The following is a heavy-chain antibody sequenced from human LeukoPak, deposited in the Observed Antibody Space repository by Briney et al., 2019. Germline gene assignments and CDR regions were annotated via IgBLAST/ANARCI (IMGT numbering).Heavy chain of an antibody. CDR3: ARGVRETYLLPYYYGSGSYYPWTYYYYYMDV. V-gene: IGHV4-39*07. D-gene: IGHD3-10*01. Sequence: PSETLSLTCTVSGGSISSSSYYWGWIRQPPGKGLEWIGRIYTSGSTNYNPSLKSRVTISVDTSKNQFSLKLSSVTAADTAVYYCARGVRETYLLPYYYGSGSYYPWTYYYYYMDVWGKGTTVTISS. CDR2: IYTSGST. J-gene: IGHJ6*03. CDR1: GGSISSSSYY.